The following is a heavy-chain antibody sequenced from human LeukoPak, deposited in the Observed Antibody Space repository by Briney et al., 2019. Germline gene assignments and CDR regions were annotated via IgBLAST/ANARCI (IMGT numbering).Heavy chain of an antibody. CDR3: ARVYLDCSNTSCNEYYYYYMDV. J-gene: IGHJ6*03. Sequence: ASVKVSCKASGGTFSSYAISWVRQAPGQGLEWMGGIIPVFGTANYAQKFQGRVTITTDESTSTAYMELSSLRSEDTAVYYCARVYLDCSNTSCNEYYYYYMDVWGKGTTVTVSS. D-gene: IGHD2-2*01. CDR2: IIPVFGTA. V-gene: IGHV1-69*05. CDR1: GGTFSSYA.